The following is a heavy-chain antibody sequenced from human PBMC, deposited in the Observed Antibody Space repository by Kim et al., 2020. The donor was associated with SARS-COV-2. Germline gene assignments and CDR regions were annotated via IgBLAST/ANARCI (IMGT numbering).Heavy chain of an antibody. CDR3: AKDRYRHSYGSGQLYYYYYGMDV. J-gene: IGHJ6*02. CDR1: GFTFSSYG. Sequence: GGSLRLSCAASGFTFSSYGMHWVRQAPGKGLEWVAVISYDGSNKYYADSVKGRFTISRDNSKNTLYLQMNSLRAEDTAVYYCAKDRYRHSYGSGQLYYYYYGMDVWGQGTTVTVSS. V-gene: IGHV3-30*18. D-gene: IGHD5-18*01. CDR2: ISYDGSNK.